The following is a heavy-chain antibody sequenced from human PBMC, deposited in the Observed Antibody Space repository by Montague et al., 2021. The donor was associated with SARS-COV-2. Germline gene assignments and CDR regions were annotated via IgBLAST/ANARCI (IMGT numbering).Heavy chain of an antibody. V-gene: IGHV4-59*08. CDR2: IYYSGST. CDR3: ARRGVVPAGMEYYYYGMDV. D-gene: IGHD2-2*01. CDR1: GGSISSYY. J-gene: IGHJ6*02. Sequence: SETLSLTCTVSGGSISSYYWSWIRQPPGKGLEWIGYIYYSGSTNYNPSLKSRVTISVDTSKNQFSLKLSSVTAADTAVCYCARRGVVPAGMEYYYYGMDVWGQGTTVTVSS.